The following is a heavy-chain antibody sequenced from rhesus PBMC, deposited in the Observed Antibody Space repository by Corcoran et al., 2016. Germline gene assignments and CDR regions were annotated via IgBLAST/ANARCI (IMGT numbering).Heavy chain of an antibody. CDR1: GYTFTNYY. J-gene: IGHJ4*01. CDR3: ATLAAFDY. CDR2: VDPEDGEA. Sequence: EVQLVQSGAEVKKPGASVKISCKASGYTFTNYYLHWERQAPGKGLERMGRVDPEDGEAIHAQKVKDRVTITADTSTDTAYMELSSLRSEDTAVYYCATLAAFDYWGQGVLVTVSS. V-gene: IGHV1-111*02.